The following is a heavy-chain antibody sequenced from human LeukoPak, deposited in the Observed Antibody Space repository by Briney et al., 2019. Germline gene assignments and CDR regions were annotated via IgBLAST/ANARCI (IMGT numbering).Heavy chain of an antibody. D-gene: IGHD6-13*01. V-gene: IGHV4-4*07. Sequence: SETLSLTCTVSSGSISSYYWSWIRQPAGKGLEWIGRIYTSGSTNYNPSLKSRVTMSVDTSKNQFSLRLSSVTAADTAVYYCARLHSTHSSNSWGQETLVTVSS. CDR1: SGSISSYY. J-gene: IGHJ4*02. CDR3: ARLHSTHSSNS. CDR2: IYTSGST.